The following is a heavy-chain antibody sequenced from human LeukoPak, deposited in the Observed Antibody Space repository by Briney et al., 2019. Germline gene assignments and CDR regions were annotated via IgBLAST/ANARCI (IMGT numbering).Heavy chain of an antibody. CDR3: ARDLVVVPAATPPTLGAFDI. CDR1: GGSISSYY. V-gene: IGHV4-4*07. CDR2: IYTSGST. J-gene: IGHJ3*02. Sequence: SETLSLTCPVSGGSISSYYWSWIRQPAGKGLEWIGRIYTSGSTNYNPSLKSRVTMSVDTSKNQFSLKLSSVTAADTAVYYCARDLVVVPAATPPTLGAFDIWGQGTMVTVSS. D-gene: IGHD2-2*02.